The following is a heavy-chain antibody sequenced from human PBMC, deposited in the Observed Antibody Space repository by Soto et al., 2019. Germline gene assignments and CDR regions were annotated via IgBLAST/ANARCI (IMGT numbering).Heavy chain of an antibody. CDR3: AREGVATLPSDY. V-gene: IGHV4-4*07. J-gene: IGHJ4*02. Sequence: SETLCLSWTVAGGYIGSFYGSWIRQPAGKGLEWIGRIQTSGNTNYNPSLKSRVTMSVDTPKNQFSLKLSSVTAADTAVYYCAREGVATLPSDYRGQGTLVTVSS. D-gene: IGHD3-10*01. CDR2: IQTSGNT. CDR1: GGYIGSFY.